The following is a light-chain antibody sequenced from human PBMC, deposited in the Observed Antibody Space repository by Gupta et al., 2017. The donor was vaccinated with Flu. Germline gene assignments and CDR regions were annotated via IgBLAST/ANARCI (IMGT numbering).Light chain of an antibody. CDR3: QQRNNSHTFYT. CDR2: DAS. V-gene: IGKV3D-11*02. J-gene: IGKJ3*01. Sequence: EIVLTQSPATLSLSPGDRATLSCRASQSINNYLAWYQQKAGQAPKLLIFDASNRSTGVPPRFSGSGVGTDVNFTILSREPEDFEVYYCQQRNNSHTFYTFGHGTKVDIK. CDR1: QSINNY.